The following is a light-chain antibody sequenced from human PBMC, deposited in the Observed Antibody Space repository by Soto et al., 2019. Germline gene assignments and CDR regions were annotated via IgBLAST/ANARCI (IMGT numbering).Light chain of an antibody. CDR3: CSYAGSSTLV. CDR1: SSDDGSYNL. CDR2: EVS. V-gene: IGLV2-23*02. Sequence: QSALTQPASVSGSPGQSITISCTGTSSDDGSYNLVSWYQQHPGKAPKLMIYEVSKRPSGVSNRFSGSKSGNTASLTISGLQAEDEADYYCCSYAGSSTLVLGGGTKVTVL. J-gene: IGLJ2*01.